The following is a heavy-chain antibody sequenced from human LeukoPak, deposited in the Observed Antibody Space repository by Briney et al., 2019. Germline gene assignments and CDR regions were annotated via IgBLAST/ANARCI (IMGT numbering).Heavy chain of an antibody. CDR3: ARPPLSYYYDSSGDDAFDI. D-gene: IGHD3-22*01. V-gene: IGHV4-39*01. J-gene: IGHJ3*02. CDR1: GGSLSSSSYY. CDR2: IYYSGST. Sequence: SETLSLTCTVSGGSLSSSSYYWGWIRQPPGTGLEWLGSIYYSGSTYYNPSLKSRVTISVDTSKNQFSLKLSSVTAADTAVYYCARPPLSYYYDSSGDDAFDIWGQGTMVTVSS.